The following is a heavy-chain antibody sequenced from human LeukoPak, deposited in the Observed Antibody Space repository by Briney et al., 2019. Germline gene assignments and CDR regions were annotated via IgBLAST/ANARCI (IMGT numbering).Heavy chain of an antibody. V-gene: IGHV3-21*01. CDR2: IRGSGSYT. CDR3: ARDRSGGYDLGGEAFNI. Sequence: GGSLRLSCEVSGFSFSAYNMNWVRQAPGKGLEWVSCIRGSGSYTYYADSVQGRFTISRDNAKNTLFLQLNSLRDEDTAVYYCARDRSGGYDLGGEAFNIWGHGTMVTVSS. CDR1: GFSFSAYN. D-gene: IGHD5-12*01. J-gene: IGHJ3*02.